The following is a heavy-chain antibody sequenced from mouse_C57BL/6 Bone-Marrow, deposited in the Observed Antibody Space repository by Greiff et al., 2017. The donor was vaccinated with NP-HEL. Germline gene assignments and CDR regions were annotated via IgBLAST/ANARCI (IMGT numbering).Heavy chain of an antibody. CDR1: GYTFTDYY. CDR2: INPNNGGT. D-gene: IGHD2-3*01. V-gene: IGHV1-26*01. Sequence: EVQLQQSGPELVKPGASVKISCKASGYTFTDYYMNWVKQSHGKSLEWIGDINPNNGGTSYNQKFKGKATLTVDKSSSTAYMELRSLTSEDSAVYYCARWLLRVDYWGQGTSVTVSS. CDR3: ARWLLRVDY. J-gene: IGHJ4*01.